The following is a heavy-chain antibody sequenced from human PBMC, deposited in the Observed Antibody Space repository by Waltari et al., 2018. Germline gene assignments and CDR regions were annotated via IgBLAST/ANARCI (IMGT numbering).Heavy chain of an antibody. Sequence: QVQLVQSGAEVKKPGASVKVSCKASGYTFTSYYMHWVRRAPGQGLEWMGIINPSGGSTSYAQKFQGRVTMTRDTSTSTVYMELSSLRSEDTAVYYCARDKGVYWAIVATSSGWFDPWGQGTLVTVSS. CDR2: INPSGGST. V-gene: IGHV1-46*01. D-gene: IGHD5-12*01. CDR3: ARDKGVYWAIVATSSGWFDP. CDR1: GYTFTSYY. J-gene: IGHJ5*02.